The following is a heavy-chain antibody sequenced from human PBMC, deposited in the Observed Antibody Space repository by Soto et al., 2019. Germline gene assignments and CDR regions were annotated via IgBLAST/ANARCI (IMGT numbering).Heavy chain of an antibody. Sequence: SETLSLTCAVYGGSFSGYYWSWIRQPPGKGLEWIGEINHSGSTNYNPSLKSRVTISVDTSKNQFSLKLSSVTAADTAVYYCARGVMEQRPVLYVGYDYWGQGTLVTVSS. J-gene: IGHJ4*02. CDR1: GGSFSGYY. V-gene: IGHV4-34*01. CDR3: ARGVMEQRPVLYVGYDY. CDR2: INHSGST. D-gene: IGHD6-13*01.